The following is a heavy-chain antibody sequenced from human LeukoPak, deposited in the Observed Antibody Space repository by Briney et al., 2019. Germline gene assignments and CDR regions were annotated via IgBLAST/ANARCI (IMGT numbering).Heavy chain of an antibody. Sequence: PGGSLRLSCGASGFTFSANALSWVRQAPGKGLEWVSAISGSGGSTYYADSVKGRFTISRDNSKNTLYLQMNSLRAEDTAVYYCAKDYLLSYYGSGSYPPGALDYWGQGTLVTVSS. D-gene: IGHD3-10*01. CDR2: ISGSGGST. CDR1: GFTFSANA. J-gene: IGHJ4*02. V-gene: IGHV3-23*01. CDR3: AKDYLLSYYGSGSYPPGALDY.